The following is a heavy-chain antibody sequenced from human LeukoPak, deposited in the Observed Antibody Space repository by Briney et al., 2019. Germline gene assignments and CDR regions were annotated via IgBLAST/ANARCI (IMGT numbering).Heavy chain of an antibody. CDR1: GFTFSTYW. CDR2: INADVSST. J-gene: IGHJ4*02. D-gene: IGHD3-9*01. Sequence: PGGSLRLSCAASGFTFSTYWMHWVRQAPGKGLVWVSRINADVSSTSYADSVKGRFTISRDNAKNTLYLQMNSLRAEDTAVYYCARIMGDYNILTGLYLNYNFDYWGQGTLVTVSS. V-gene: IGHV3-74*01. CDR3: ARIMGDYNILTGLYLNYNFDY.